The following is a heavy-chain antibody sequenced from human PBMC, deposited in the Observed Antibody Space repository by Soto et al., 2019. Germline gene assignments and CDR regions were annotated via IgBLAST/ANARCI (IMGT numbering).Heavy chain of an antibody. Sequence: QGQLQESGPELVKASQTLSLTCTVSGGSISSGGSYWGWIRQHPGKGLQWIGYIDNSGTSYYNPSLKSRLTISVDTSNNQFSLHLSSVTAADTAVYYCARVGISGTIDAFDIWCQGTMVTVSS. V-gene: IGHV4-31*03. CDR3: ARVGISGTIDAFDI. D-gene: IGHD1-20*01. CDR1: GGSISSGGSY. CDR2: IDNSGTS. J-gene: IGHJ3*02.